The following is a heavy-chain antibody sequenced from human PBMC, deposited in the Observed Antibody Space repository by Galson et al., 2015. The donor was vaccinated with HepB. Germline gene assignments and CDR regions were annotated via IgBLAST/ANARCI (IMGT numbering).Heavy chain of an antibody. D-gene: IGHD7-27*01. Sequence: SLRLSCAASGFTFSDYYMSWIRQAPGTGLEWVSYISTSSTYTNYADSVKGRFTISRDNAKNSLFLQMNSLRAEDTAVYYCARDWGSGNFDYWGHGTLVTVSS. J-gene: IGHJ4*01. CDR3: ARDWGSGNFDY. CDR1: GFTFSDYY. V-gene: IGHV3-11*05. CDR2: ISTSSTYT.